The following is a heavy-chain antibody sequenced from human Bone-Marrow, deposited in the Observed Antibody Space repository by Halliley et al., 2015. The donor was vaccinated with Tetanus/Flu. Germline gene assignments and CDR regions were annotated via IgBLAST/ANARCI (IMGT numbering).Heavy chain of an antibody. D-gene: IGHD3-10*01. Sequence: LEGIGYIYNRGTTTYNPSLKSRVTISVDTSKNQFSLQLTSVSAADTALYYCARDRGLRGWFDPWGQGTLVTVSA. J-gene: IGHJ5*02. V-gene: IGHV4-59*01. CDR3: ARDRGLRGWFDP. CDR2: IYNRGTT.